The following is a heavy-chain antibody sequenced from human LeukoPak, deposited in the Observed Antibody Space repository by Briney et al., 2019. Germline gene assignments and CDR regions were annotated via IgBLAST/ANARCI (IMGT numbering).Heavy chain of an antibody. J-gene: IGHJ4*02. CDR3: ARWAGVTDY. Sequence: TGGSLRLSCAASGFTFRSYWMHWVRQAPGKGLEWVSRISDDVSITTYADSVNGRFTISRDNAKNTVFLQMNSLRAEDTAVYYCARWAGVTDYWGQGTLVTVSS. CDR1: GFTFRSYW. D-gene: IGHD5-18*01. V-gene: IGHV3-74*03. CDR2: ISDDVSIT.